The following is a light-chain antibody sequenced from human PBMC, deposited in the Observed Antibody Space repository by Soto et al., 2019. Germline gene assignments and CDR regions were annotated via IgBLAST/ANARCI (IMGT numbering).Light chain of an antibody. CDR3: QQRSNWPPLT. V-gene: IGKV3-11*01. J-gene: IGKJ4*01. Sequence: QTPRLLIYGVSGRATGIPDRFSGSGSGTDSTLTISSLEPEDFAVYYCQQRSNWPPLTFGGGTKVDIK. CDR2: GVS.